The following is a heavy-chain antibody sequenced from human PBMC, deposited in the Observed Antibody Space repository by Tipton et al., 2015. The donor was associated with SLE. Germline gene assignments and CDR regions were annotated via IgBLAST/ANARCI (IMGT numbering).Heavy chain of an antibody. J-gene: IGHJ4*02. CDR3: ARQYSNSWSSFDY. CDR1: GYTFTNFW. V-gene: IGHV5-51*01. D-gene: IGHD6-13*01. Sequence: QLVQSGAEVKKPGESLKISCKGSGYTFTNFWIGWVRQMPGKGLEWMGIISPGDSDTRYSPSFQGQVTISADKSISTAYLQWSSLKASDTAMYYCARQYSNSWSSFDYWGQGTLVTVSS. CDR2: ISPGDSDT.